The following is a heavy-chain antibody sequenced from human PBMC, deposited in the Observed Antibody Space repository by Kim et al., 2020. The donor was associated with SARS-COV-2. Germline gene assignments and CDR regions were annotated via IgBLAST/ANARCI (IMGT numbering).Heavy chain of an antibody. CDR1: GFTFSSYG. V-gene: IGHV3-33*06. D-gene: IGHD2-2*01. Sequence: GGSMRLSCAASGFTFSSYGMHWVRQAPGKGLEWVAVIWNDGSKKYYVYSVRGRFTFSSNTTNTTLYLQMNSMTAEDTAVYYCANGGSSSSLAYFYWGQVT. CDR2: IWNDGSKK. CDR3: ANGGSSSSLAYFY. J-gene: IGHJ4*02.